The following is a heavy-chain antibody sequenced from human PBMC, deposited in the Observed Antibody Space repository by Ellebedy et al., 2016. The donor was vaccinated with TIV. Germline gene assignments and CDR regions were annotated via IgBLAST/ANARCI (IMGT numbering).Heavy chain of an antibody. J-gene: IGHJ4*02. CDR3: AKAVGATGYDY. D-gene: IGHD1-26*01. CDR2: VSAGGRST. CDR1: GFTFSDYA. V-gene: IGHV3-23*01. Sequence: GESLKISXAASGFTFSDYAMSWVRQAPAKGLEWVSAVSAGGRSTYYLDSVKGRFTISRDNSYNTIYLQMNNLRVEDTAVYYCAKAVGATGYDYWGQGTLVTVSS.